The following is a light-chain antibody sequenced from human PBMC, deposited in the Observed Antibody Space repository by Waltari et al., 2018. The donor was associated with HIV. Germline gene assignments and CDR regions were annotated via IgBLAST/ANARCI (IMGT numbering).Light chain of an antibody. CDR3: QVWVWDFTGGHVV. V-gene: IGLV3-21*02. CDR1: NIGSKS. Sequence: SYVLTQAPSVSVAPGQTARITCGGSNIGSKSVHWYQQRPGQAPVLVVYDDSDRPSGIPERCSGSNSGNTATLTITRVEAGDEADYYCQVWVWDFTGGHVVFGGGTKLTVL. CDR2: DDS. J-gene: IGLJ2*01.